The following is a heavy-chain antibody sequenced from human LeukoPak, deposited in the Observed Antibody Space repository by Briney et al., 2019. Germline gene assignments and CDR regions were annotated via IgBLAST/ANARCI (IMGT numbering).Heavy chain of an antibody. V-gene: IGHV3-21*04. CDR2: ISSTSSYI. J-gene: IGHJ4*02. D-gene: IGHD3-22*01. Sequence: PGGSLRLSCAASGFNFSTYNMSWVRQAPGKGLEWVSSISSTSSYIYYADSLKGRFTISRDNAKNSLSLQMTSLRAEDTAVYYCVKDMRYYYESTDYFYTPSPFDSWGQGTQVTVSS. CDR3: VKDMRYYYESTDYFYTPSPFDS. CDR1: GFNFSTYN.